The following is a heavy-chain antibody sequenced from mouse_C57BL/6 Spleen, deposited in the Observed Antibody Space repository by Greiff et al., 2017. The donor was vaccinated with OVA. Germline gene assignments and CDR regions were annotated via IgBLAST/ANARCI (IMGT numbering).Heavy chain of an antibody. J-gene: IGHJ3*01. CDR1: GYTFTSYW. V-gene: IGHV1-52*01. CDR3: ALGDYDGGFAY. CDR2: IDPSDSET. Sequence: VQLQQPGAELVRPGSSVKLSYKASGYTFTSYWMHWVKQRPIQGLEWIGNIDPSDSETHYNQKFKDKATLTVDKSSSTAYMQLSSLTSEDSAVYYCALGDYDGGFAYWGQGTLVTVSA. D-gene: IGHD2-4*01.